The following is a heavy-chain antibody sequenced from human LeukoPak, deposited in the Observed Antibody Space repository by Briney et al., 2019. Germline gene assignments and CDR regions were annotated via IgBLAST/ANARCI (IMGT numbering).Heavy chain of an antibody. CDR1: GYTFTSYR. Sequence: ASVKVSCKASGYTFTSYRISWVRQAPGQGLEWMRWISAYNGNTNYAQKFQDRVTMTTDTSTNTAYMELRSLRSDDTAVYYCAASGWSKPYYFDYWGQGTLVTVSS. J-gene: IGHJ4*02. CDR2: ISAYNGNT. V-gene: IGHV1-18*01. CDR3: AASGWSKPYYFDY. D-gene: IGHD6-19*01.